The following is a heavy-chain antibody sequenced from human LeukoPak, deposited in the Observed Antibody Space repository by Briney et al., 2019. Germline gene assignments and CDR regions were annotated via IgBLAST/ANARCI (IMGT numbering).Heavy chain of an antibody. CDR1: GFTFSSHS. V-gene: IGHV3-23*01. J-gene: IGHJ4*02. D-gene: IGHD1-26*01. CDR3: AKGGKWDVTPFDY. Sequence: GGSLRLSWAASGFTFSSHSMNWVRKAPGKGLEWVSTISGGGGSTYYADSVKGRFTISRDNSKNTLYLQVNSLRAEDTAVYYCAKGGKWDVTPFDYWGQGTLVTVSS. CDR2: ISGGGGST.